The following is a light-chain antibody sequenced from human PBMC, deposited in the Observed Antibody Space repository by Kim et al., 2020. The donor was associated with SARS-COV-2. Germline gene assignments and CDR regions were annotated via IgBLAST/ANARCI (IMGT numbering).Light chain of an antibody. V-gene: IGKV1-33*01. Sequence: DIQMTQSPSSVSASVGDRVTISCQASRDISNYLNWYQQKPGKAPKLLIYDASNLATGVPSRFSGSGSGTDFTFTINSLQPEDVATYYCQQYDNRPPYTFGQGTKLEI. CDR1: RDISNY. CDR3: QQYDNRPPYT. J-gene: IGKJ2*01. CDR2: DAS.